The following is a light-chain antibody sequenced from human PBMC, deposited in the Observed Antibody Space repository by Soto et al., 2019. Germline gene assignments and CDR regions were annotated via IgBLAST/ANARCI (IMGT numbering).Light chain of an antibody. CDR1: QSLTGGY. CDR3: QQYGT. CDR2: GAS. Sequence: DIVLTQSPGTLSLSPGERATLSCRASQSLTGGYLAWYQQKPGQAPRLVIFGASSRATGIPDRFSGSGSGTDFTLTISRLEHEDFAVYSCQQYGTFGQGTKVDIK. V-gene: IGKV3-20*01. J-gene: IGKJ1*01.